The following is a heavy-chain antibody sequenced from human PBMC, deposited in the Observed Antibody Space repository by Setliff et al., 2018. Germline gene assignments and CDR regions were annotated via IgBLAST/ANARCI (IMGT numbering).Heavy chain of an antibody. CDR2: ISAYSDDT. CDR1: GHTFITFG. Sequence: GASVKVSCKASGHTFITFGISWVRQAPGQGLEWMGWISAYSDDTKYAEKFQGRVTMTMDTSTGTAYMELRSLRSDDTAVYICAYDSSGYYPVYWGQGTLVTVS. J-gene: IGHJ4*02. V-gene: IGHV1-18*01. D-gene: IGHD3-22*01. CDR3: AYDSSGYYPVY.